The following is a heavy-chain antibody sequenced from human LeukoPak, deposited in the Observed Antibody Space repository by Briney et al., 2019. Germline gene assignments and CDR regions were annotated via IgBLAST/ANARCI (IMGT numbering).Heavy chain of an antibody. CDR1: GGSISSYY. CDR3: ARRRAAAKSGSGNWFDP. J-gene: IGHJ5*02. D-gene: IGHD6-13*01. V-gene: IGHV4-59*12. CDR2: IYYSGST. Sequence: PSETLSLTCTVSGGSISSYYWSWIRQPPGKGLEWIGYIYYSGSTNYNPSLKSRVTISVDTSKNQFSLKLSSVTAADTAVYYCARRRAAAKSGSGNWFDPWGQGTLVTVSS.